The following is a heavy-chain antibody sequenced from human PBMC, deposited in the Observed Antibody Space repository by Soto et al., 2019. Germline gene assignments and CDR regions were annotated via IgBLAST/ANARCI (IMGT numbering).Heavy chain of an antibody. CDR1: GFTFSSYS. J-gene: IGHJ3*02. CDR3: ARDGYCSSPRCTDALDI. CDR2: ISSSSSTI. Sequence: PGGSLRLSCAASGFTFSSYSMNWVRQAPGKGLEWVSYISSSSSTIYYADSVKGRFTISRDNAKNSLYLQMNSLRAEDTAVYYCARDGYCSSPRCTDALDISGQGTMVIVSS. D-gene: IGHD2-2*03. V-gene: IGHV3-48*01.